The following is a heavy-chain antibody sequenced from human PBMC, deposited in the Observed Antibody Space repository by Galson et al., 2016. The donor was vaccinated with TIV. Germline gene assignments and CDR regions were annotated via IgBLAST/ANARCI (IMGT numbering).Heavy chain of an antibody. D-gene: IGHD5-24*01. CDR2: ALPMFGTS. CDR1: GDTFNSYA. V-gene: IGHV1-69*13. Sequence: SVKVSCKASGDTFNSYAINWVRQAPGQGLEWVGRALPMFGTSNYAEEFQDRVTITADDSMSTAYMELSSLTSDDTAVYYCAISSRRDRYGHTNWFDPWGQGTLVTVSS. CDR3: AISSRRDRYGHTNWFDP. J-gene: IGHJ5*02.